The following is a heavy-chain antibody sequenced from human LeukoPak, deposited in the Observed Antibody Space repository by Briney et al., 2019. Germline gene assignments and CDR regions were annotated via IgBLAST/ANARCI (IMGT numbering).Heavy chain of an antibody. D-gene: IGHD6-19*01. V-gene: IGHV4-39*01. Sequence: SETLSLTCTVSGGSISSSSYYWGWIRQPPGKGLEWLGSIYYSGSTYYNPSLKSRVTISVDTSKNQFSLKLSSVTAADTAVYYCATRGAVAAYPFDYWGQGTLVTVSS. CDR3: ATRGAVAAYPFDY. CDR2: IYYSGST. CDR1: GGSISSSSYY. J-gene: IGHJ4*02.